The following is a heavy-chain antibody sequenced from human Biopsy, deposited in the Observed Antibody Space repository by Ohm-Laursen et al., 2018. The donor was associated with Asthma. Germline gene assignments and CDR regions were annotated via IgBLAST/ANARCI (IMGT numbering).Heavy chain of an antibody. CDR1: GDSLGSFINYA. Sequence: GSSVKVSCKASGDSLGSFINYAISWVRQAPRQGLEWMGGLIPVLGTADYAPMFEGRVTITADESTSTAYLELTSLRFDDTAIYYCARPSPNRDILYYYYHMDVWGQGTTVIVSS. J-gene: IGHJ6*02. D-gene: IGHD3-3*02. CDR3: ARPSPNRDILYYYYHMDV. CDR2: LIPVLGTA. V-gene: IGHV1-69*01.